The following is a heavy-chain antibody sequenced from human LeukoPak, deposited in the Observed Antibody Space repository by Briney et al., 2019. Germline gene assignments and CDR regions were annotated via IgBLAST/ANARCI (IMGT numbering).Heavy chain of an antibody. CDR2: ISCNSGSI. CDR1: GFTFDDYA. Sequence: GGSLRLSCAASGFTFDDYAMHWVRQAPGKGLEWVSGISCNSGSIGYADSVKGRFTISRDNAKNSLFLQMNSVRAEDTAIYYCARDLGWFHFDSWGQGTLVTVSS. D-gene: IGHD2-15*01. J-gene: IGHJ4*02. CDR3: ARDLGWFHFDS. V-gene: IGHV3-9*01.